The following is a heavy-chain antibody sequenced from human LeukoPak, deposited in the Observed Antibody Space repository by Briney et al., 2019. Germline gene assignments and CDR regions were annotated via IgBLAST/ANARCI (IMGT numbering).Heavy chain of an antibody. Sequence: ASVKVSCTASGYTFTSYYMHWLRQAPGQGLEWMGIINPSGGDTTYAQKFQGRVTMTRDTSTSTVYMELSSLRSEDTAVYYCARKRLRDYGMDVWGQGTTVTVSS. CDR2: INPSGGDT. CDR3: ARKRLRDYGMDV. CDR1: GYTFTSYY. V-gene: IGHV1-46*01. J-gene: IGHJ6*02.